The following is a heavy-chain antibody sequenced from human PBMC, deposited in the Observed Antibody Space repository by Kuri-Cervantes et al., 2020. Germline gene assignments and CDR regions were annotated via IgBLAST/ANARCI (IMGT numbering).Heavy chain of an antibody. CDR1: GFTFSSHG. J-gene: IGHJ4*02. CDR2: ISNDGNNK. D-gene: IGHD6-6*01. V-gene: IGHV3-30*03. Sequence: GESLKISCAVSGFTFSSHGMHWVRQAPGKGLEWVAIISNDGNNKYYADSVKGRFTISRDNSKNTLYLQMNSLRAEDTAVYYCARSLGIAARRGANYWGQGTLVTVSS. CDR3: ARSLGIAARRGANY.